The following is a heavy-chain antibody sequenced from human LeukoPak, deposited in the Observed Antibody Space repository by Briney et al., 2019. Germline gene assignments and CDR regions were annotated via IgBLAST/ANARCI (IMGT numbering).Heavy chain of an antibody. V-gene: IGHV3-33*05. D-gene: IGHD2-21*02. CDR1: GFTFSSYG. Sequence: PGGSLRLSCAASGFTFSSYGMHWVRQAPGKGLGWVAVISSDGSNKFYADSVKGRFTISRDGSKNTLYLQMNSLRPDDTAVYFCAKPQVTANWYYFHYWGQGTLVTVSS. CDR2: ISSDGSNK. CDR3: AKPQVTANWYYFHY. J-gene: IGHJ4*02.